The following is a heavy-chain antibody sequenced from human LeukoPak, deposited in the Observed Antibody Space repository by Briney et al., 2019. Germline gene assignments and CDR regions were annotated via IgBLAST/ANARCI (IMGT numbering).Heavy chain of an antibody. D-gene: IGHD1-26*01. CDR2: INPDSGGT. J-gene: IGHJ5*02. CDR1: GYTFTDYY. CDR3: ARDNSVGDVAWWFDP. V-gene: IGHV1-2*02. Sequence: ASVKVSCKASGYTFTDYYMHWVRQAPGQGLEWMGWINPDSGGTNYAQKFQGRVTMTRDMSTTTDYMELSSLRSEDTAFYYCARDNSVGDVAWWFDPWGQGTLVTVSS.